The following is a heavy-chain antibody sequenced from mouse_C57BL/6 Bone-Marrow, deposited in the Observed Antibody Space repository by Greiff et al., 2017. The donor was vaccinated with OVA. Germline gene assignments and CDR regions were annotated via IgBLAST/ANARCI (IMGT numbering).Heavy chain of an antibody. Sequence: QVQLQQPGAELVMPGASVKLSCKASGYTFTSYWMHWVKQRPGQGLEWIGEIDPSDSYTNYNQKFKGKSTLTVDKSSSTAYMQLSSLTSEDSAVYYCAAYYSNSDYCGQGTTLTVSS. CDR2: IDPSDSYT. J-gene: IGHJ2*01. D-gene: IGHD2-5*01. CDR1: GYTFTSYW. V-gene: IGHV1-69*01. CDR3: AAYYSNSDY.